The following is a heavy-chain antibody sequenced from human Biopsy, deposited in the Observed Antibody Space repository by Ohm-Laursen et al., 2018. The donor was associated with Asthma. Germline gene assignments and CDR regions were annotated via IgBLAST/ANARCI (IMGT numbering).Heavy chain of an antibody. CDR3: TARSSRTAVLRDFDWLLPLDY. Sequence: GSLRLSCAASVFTLRNGWVSWVRRAPGKGLELVGHIKSKGEGGTTDYAAPVKGRFTISRDDSKNTVYLQMNSLKTEDTAVYYCTARSSRTAVLRDFDWLLPLDYWGQGTVVTVSS. J-gene: IGHJ4*02. CDR2: IKSKGEGGTT. V-gene: IGHV3-15*01. D-gene: IGHD3-9*01. CDR1: VFTLRNGW.